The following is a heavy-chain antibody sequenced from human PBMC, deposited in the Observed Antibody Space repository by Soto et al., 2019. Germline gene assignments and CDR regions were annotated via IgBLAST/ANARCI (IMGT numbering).Heavy chain of an antibody. J-gene: IGHJ5*02. CDR2: IYYSGST. D-gene: IGHD3-22*01. CDR3: ARHWYSFGSGSWFDP. CDR1: GGSISSSSYY. V-gene: IGHV4-39*01. Sequence: WETLSLTCTVSGGSISSSSYYWGWIRQPPGKGLEWIGSIYYSGSTYYNPSLKSRVTISVDTSKNQFSLKLSSVTAADTAVYYCARHWYSFGSGSWFDPWGQGTLVTVS.